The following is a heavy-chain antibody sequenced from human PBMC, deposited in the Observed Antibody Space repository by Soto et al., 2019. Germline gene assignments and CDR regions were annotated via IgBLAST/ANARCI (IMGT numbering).Heavy chain of an antibody. J-gene: IGHJ4*02. CDR1: GGTFSSYA. CDR2: IIPIFGTA. Sequence: QVQLVQSGAEVKKPGSSVKVSCKASGGTFSSYAISWVRQAPGQGLEWMGGIIPIFGTANYAQKFQGRVTITADESTSTAYMELSSPRSEDTAVYYCARETYYYDSSGYYPTPRFDYWGQGTLVTVSS. V-gene: IGHV1-69*01. D-gene: IGHD3-22*01. CDR3: ARETYYYDSSGYYPTPRFDY.